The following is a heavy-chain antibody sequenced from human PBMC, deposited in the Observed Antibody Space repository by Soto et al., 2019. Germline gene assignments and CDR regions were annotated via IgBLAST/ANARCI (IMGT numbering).Heavy chain of an antibody. V-gene: IGHV4-31*03. J-gene: IGHJ6*02. CDR1: GGSISSGGYY. CDR3: ATIHSSSWTGYYYYGMDV. Sequence: LSLTCTVSGGSISSGGYYWSWIRQHPGKGLEWIGYIYYSGSTYYNPSLKSRVTISVDTSKNQFSLRLSSVTAADTAVYYCATIHSSSWTGYYYYGMDVWGQGTTVTVSS. CDR2: IYYSGST. D-gene: IGHD6-13*01.